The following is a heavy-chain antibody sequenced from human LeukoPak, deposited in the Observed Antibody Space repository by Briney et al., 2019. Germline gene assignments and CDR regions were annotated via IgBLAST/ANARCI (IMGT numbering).Heavy chain of an antibody. CDR1: GFTFSSYA. CDR2: ISGSGGNT. Sequence: GGSLRLSCAASGFTFSSYAMSWVRQAPGKGLEWVSVISGSGGNTYYADSVKGRFTISRDNSKNTLYLQMNSLRAEDTAVYYCALLSFFGGTFDYWGQGTLVTVSS. V-gene: IGHV3-23*01. D-gene: IGHD3-3*01. CDR3: ALLSFFGGTFDY. J-gene: IGHJ4*02.